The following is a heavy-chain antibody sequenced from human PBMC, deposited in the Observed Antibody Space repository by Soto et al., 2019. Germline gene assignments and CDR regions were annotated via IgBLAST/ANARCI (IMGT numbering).Heavy chain of an antibody. D-gene: IGHD3-10*01. CDR2: TYYGSKWYN. V-gene: IGHV6-1*01. Sequence: PSQTLSLTCAISGDSVSSNSAAWNWIRQSPSRGLEWLGRTYYGSKWYNDYAVSVKSRITINPDTSKNQFSLQLNSVTPEDTAVYYCARERRRITMVRGVTHNWFDPWGQGTLVTVSS. CDR1: GDSVSSNSAA. CDR3: ARERRRITMVRGVTHNWFDP. J-gene: IGHJ5*02.